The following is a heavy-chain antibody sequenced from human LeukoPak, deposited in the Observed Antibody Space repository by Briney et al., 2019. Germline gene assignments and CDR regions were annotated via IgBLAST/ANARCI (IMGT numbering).Heavy chain of an antibody. Sequence: PGGSLRLSCAASGFTFSTYAMNWVRQAPGKGLEWVSTINHNGGNTYYADSVKGRFTISRDNSKNTLYLQINRLGAEDTAVYYCAKGGAVSSKSITMIRGTRRYYYYMDVWGKGTTVTISS. J-gene: IGHJ6*03. CDR1: GFTFSTYA. V-gene: IGHV3-23*01. D-gene: IGHD3-10*01. CDR2: INHNGGNT. CDR3: AKGGAVSSKSITMIRGTRRYYYYMDV.